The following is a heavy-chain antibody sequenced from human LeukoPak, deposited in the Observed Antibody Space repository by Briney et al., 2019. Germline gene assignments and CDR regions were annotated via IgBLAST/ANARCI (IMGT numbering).Heavy chain of an antibody. D-gene: IGHD1-20*01. CDR3: ARGVISRQMITLGLGF. V-gene: IGHV3-23*01. CDR2: ISSTGGTA. J-gene: IGHJ4*02. CDR1: GFTFSSFG. Sequence: GGTLRLSCAASGFTFSSFGMSWVRQAPGKGLEWVSAISSTGGTAYYADSVKGRFTISRDTSNKTAYLEMNSLRVDDTAVYYCARGVISRQMITLGLGFWGQGTLVTVSS.